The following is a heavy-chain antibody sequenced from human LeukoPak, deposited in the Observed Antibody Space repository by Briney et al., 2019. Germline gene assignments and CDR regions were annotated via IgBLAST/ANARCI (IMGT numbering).Heavy chain of an antibody. CDR3: AKDWDQLLYYFDY. D-gene: IGHD2-2*01. V-gene: IGHV3-23*01. J-gene: IGHJ4*02. Sequence: PGGTLRLSCAASGFTFSSYGMSWVRQAPGKGLEWVSGISGSGTSTYYADPVKGRFTISRDNSKNTLYLQMNSLRADDTAVYYCAKDWDQLLYYFDYWGQGTLVTVSS. CDR1: GFTFSSYG. CDR2: ISGSGTST.